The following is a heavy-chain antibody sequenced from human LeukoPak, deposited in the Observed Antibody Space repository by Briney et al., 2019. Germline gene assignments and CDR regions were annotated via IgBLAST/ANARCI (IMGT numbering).Heavy chain of an antibody. CDR1: GFSFDDYG. V-gene: IGHV3-30*03. J-gene: IGHJ4*02. D-gene: IGHD6-13*01. Sequence: GGSLRLSCAASGFSFDDYGLTWVRQAPGKGLEWVAIILYDGSDKSYTDSVRGRFTISRDNSKNTVYLQMNSLRTEDTAVYYCARDRSSSWAIDYWGQGTLVTVSS. CDR2: ILYDGSDK. CDR3: ARDRSSSWAIDY.